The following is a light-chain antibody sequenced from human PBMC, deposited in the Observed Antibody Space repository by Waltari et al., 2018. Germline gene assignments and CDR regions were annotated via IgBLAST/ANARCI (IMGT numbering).Light chain of an antibody. Sequence: QSALTQPASVSGSPGQSITISCTGTSRDIGKYNYVPWYQHLPGKVPKVMISEVTKRPSGVSNRFSGSKSGNTASLTISGLQADDEAEYYCCSDAGSGTYVFGTGTKLTVV. V-gene: IGLV2-23*02. CDR1: SRDIGKYNY. J-gene: IGLJ1*01. CDR2: EVT. CDR3: CSDAGSGTYV.